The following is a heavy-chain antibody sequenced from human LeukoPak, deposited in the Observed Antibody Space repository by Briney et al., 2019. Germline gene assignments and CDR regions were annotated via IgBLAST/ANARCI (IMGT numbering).Heavy chain of an antibody. J-gene: IGHJ6*02. CDR3: ARYGTTVTTYYYYGMDV. V-gene: IGHV4-59*08. CDR2: IYYSEST. D-gene: IGHD4-17*01. Sequence: PSETLSLTCNVSGGSISSFYWSWIRQPPGRGLEWIGFIYYSESTTYNPSLKSRVTISVDTSKNQFSLKLSSVTAADTAVYYCARYGTTVTTYYYYGMDVWGQGTTVTVSS. CDR1: GGSISSFY.